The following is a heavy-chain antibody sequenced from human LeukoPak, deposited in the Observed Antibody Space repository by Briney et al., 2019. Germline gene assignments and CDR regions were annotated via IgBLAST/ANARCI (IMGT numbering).Heavy chain of an antibody. J-gene: IGHJ4*02. D-gene: IGHD6-19*01. CDR1: GFTFSSYG. CDR3: AKDRLGYSSGWNGGYFDY. Sequence: PGGSLRLSCAASGFTFSSYGMHWVRQAPGKGLEWVALIRYDGSNKYYADSVKGRFTISRDNSKNTLYLQMNSLRAEDTAVYYCAKDRLGYSSGWNGGYFDYWGQGTLVTVSS. CDR2: IRYDGSNK. V-gene: IGHV3-30*02.